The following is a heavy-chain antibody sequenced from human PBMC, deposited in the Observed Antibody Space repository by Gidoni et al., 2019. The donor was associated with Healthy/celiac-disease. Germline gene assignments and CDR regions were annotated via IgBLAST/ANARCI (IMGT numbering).Heavy chain of an antibody. J-gene: IGHJ3*02. CDR1: GYTFTSYA. D-gene: IGHD3-16*01. CDR3: ARTSFSFMRSAFDI. Sequence: QVQLVQSGAEVTKPGASVKVSCQASGYTFTSYAMHWVRQSPGQRLEWMGWINAGNGNQKYSKKFQGRVTITRDTSASTAYMELSSLRSEDTAVYYCARTSFSFMRSAFDIWGQGTMVTVSS. CDR2: INAGNGNQ. V-gene: IGHV1-3*01.